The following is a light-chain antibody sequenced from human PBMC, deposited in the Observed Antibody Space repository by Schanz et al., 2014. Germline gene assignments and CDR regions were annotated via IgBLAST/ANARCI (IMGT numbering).Light chain of an antibody. CDR3: GTWDTSLTVVM. J-gene: IGLJ3*02. CDR1: SSNIGTNA. CDR2: SNN. Sequence: QSVLTQPPSASGTPGQRVTISCSGSSSNIGTNAVSWYQQLPGTAPKLFIYSNNQRPSGIPDRFSGSKSGTSATLGITGLQTGDEADYFCGTWDTSLTVVMFGAGTKLTVL. V-gene: IGLV1-44*01.